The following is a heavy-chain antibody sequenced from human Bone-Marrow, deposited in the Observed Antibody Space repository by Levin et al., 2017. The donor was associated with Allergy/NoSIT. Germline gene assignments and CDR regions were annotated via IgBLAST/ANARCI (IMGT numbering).Heavy chain of an antibody. CDR2: ISGSGGST. V-gene: IGHV3-23*01. CDR1: GFTFSSYA. D-gene: IGHD3-3*01. J-gene: IGHJ4*02. Sequence: PGGSLRLSCAASGFTFSSYAMSWVRQAPGKGLEWVSAISGSGGSTYYADSVKGRFTISRDNSKNTLYLQMNSLRAEDTAVYYCAKRGLGFGVVTDKEDYWGQGTLVTVSS. CDR3: AKRGLGFGVVTDKEDY.